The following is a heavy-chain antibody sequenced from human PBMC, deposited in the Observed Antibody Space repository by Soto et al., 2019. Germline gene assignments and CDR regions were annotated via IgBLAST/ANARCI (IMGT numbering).Heavy chain of an antibody. J-gene: IGHJ4*02. D-gene: IGHD6-19*01. CDR3: VPQYIVVAVSHFDS. V-gene: IGHV2-5*02. CDR2: IYWDDDK. CDR1: GFSLTTGGVG. Sequence: QITLRESGPTLVKPTQTLTLTCTFSGFSLTTGGVGVGWIRQPPGKALEWLALIYWDDDKRYSPSLETRLTITKDTSRNQVVLTMTNMDPVDTATYYCVPQYIVVAVSHFDSWGQGTLVTVSS.